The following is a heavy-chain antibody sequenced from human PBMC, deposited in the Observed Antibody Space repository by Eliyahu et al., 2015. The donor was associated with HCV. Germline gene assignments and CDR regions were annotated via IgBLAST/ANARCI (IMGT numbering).Heavy chain of an antibody. CDR3: ARVGQYSGYDSYYYYYNYVDV. J-gene: IGHJ6*03. D-gene: IGHD5-12*01. CDR1: GFTFSNYA. V-gene: IGHV3-64*01. CDR2: IDNSGVGT. Sequence: EVQLVESGGGLVQPGGSLRLSCVASGFTFSNYAMRWVRQAPGKGLEYVAVIDNSGVGTYYASSVQGRFTISRDNSKNTLYLQMGSLRADDMAVYYCARVGQYSGYDSYYYYYNYVDVWGKGTTVTVSS.